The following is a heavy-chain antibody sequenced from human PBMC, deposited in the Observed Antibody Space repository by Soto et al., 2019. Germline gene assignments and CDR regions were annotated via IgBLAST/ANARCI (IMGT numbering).Heavy chain of an antibody. D-gene: IGHD3-16*01. CDR2: ISYDGSNK. V-gene: IGHV3-30*18. CDR1: GFTFSSYG. Sequence: PGGSLRLSCAASGFTFSSYGMHWVRQAPGKGLEWVACISYDGSNKYYADSVKGRFTISRDNSKNTLYLQMNSLRAEDTAVYYCAKFRLGSEYYFDYWGQGTLVTVSS. CDR3: AKFRLGSEYYFDY. J-gene: IGHJ4*02.